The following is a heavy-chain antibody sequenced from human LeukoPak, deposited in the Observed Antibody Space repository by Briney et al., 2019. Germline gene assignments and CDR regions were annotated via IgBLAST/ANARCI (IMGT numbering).Heavy chain of an antibody. CDR3: ARDPLRRGSSGYYEGNHDY. D-gene: IGHD3-22*01. CDR1: GFTFSSYS. CDR2: ISSSSSYI. V-gene: IGHV3-21*01. J-gene: IGHJ4*02. Sequence: PGGSLRLSCAASGFTFSSYSMNWVRQAPGKGLEWVSSISSSSSYIYYADSVKGRFTISRDNAKNSLYLQMNSLRAEDTAVYYCARDPLRRGSSGYYEGNHDYWGQGTLVTVSS.